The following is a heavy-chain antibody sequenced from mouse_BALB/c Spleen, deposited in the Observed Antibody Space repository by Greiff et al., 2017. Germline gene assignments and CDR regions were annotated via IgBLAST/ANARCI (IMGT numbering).Heavy chain of an antibody. CDR1: GYTFTSYW. J-gene: IGHJ4*01. V-gene: IGHV1-69*02. CDR2: IDPSDSYT. D-gene: IGHD2-4*01. CDR3: ARSGLRYYYAMDY. Sequence: VQLQQPGAELVKPGASVKLSCKASGYTFTSYWMHWVKQRPGQGLEWIGEIDPSDSYTNYNQKFKGKATLTVDKSSSTAYMQLSSLTSEDSAVYYCARSGLRYYYAMDYWGQGTSVTVSS.